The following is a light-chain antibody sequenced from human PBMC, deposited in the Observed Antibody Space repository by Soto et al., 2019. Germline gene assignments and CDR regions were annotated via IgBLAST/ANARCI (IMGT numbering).Light chain of an antibody. CDR2: DAP. Sequence: ILMTQSPATLSVSPGERATLSCRASQSVSNNLAWYQHEPGQAPTLLLYDAPTRSTGIPARFSASGSGTEFTLTISGLQSEDFAVYYCQQYNNWPPWTFGQGTKVEIK. CDR1: QSVSNN. J-gene: IGKJ1*01. V-gene: IGKV3-15*01. CDR3: QQYNNWPPWT.